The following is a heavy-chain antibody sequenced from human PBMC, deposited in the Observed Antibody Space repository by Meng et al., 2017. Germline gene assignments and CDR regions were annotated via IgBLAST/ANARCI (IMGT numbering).Heavy chain of an antibody. Sequence: GESLKISCAASGFTFSDYYMSWIRQAPGKGLEWVSYISSSGSTIYYADSVKGRFTISRDNAKNSLYLQMNSLRAEDTAVYYCAPGGYYDSSGYPDYYYGMDVWGQGTTVTVSS. J-gene: IGHJ6*02. CDR2: ISSSGSTI. CDR3: APGGYYDSSGYPDYYYGMDV. CDR1: GFTFSDYY. V-gene: IGHV3-11*01. D-gene: IGHD3-22*01.